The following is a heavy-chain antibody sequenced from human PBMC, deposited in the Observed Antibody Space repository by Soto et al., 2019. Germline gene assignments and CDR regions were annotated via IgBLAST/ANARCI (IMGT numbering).Heavy chain of an antibody. J-gene: IGHJ6*02. V-gene: IGHV4-30-4*08. CDR1: GGSISSEYFH. CDR3: AREDDGGDRDYYGLDV. D-gene: IGHD2-21*02. CDR2: IHYTGSI. Sequence: QVQLQQSGPGLVEPSQTLSLTCAVSGGSISSEYFHWTWIRQSPGKGLEWIGCIHYTGSIMYNPSFKSRLTMAVDTTKNKISLQLTSGTAADTDVYFCAREDDGGDRDYYGLDVWGQGTTVTVSS.